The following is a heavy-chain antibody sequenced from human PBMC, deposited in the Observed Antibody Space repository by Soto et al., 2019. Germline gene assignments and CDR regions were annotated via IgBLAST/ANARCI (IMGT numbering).Heavy chain of an antibody. CDR3: ASGPRIVVGKSFDY. Sequence: GGSLRLSCAASGFTFSTFDMNWVRQAPGKGLEWLSSISSDSSTIYYADSVKGRFTISRDNLQNSLDLLMNNLRSEDTGIYYCASGPRIVVGKSFDYWGRGTVVTVSS. V-gene: IGHV3-48*03. CDR2: ISSDSSTI. CDR1: GFTFSTFD. J-gene: IGHJ4*02. D-gene: IGHD3-22*01.